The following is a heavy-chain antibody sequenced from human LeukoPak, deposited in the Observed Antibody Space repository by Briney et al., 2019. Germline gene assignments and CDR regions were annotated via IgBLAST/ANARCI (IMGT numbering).Heavy chain of an antibody. V-gene: IGHV3-74*01. D-gene: IGHD3/OR15-3a*01. CDR1: AFTFSSYW. J-gene: IGHJ6*03. Sequence: PRGSLRLSCAASAFTFSSYWMHWVRQAPGKGLVWVSRISTDASSTTYADSVKGRFTISRDNAKDTLYLQMNSLRAEDTAVYYCARGPFFDWLLPTVRYYYYMDVWGKGTTVTISS. CDR3: ARGPFFDWLLPTVRYYYYMDV. CDR2: ISTDASST.